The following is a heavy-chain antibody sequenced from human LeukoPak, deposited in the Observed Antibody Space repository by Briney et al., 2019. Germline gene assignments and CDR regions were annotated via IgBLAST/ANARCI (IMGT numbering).Heavy chain of an antibody. CDR1: GGTFSTYA. CDR3: ASGGDGYSYGYDY. Sequence: SVKVSCKASGGTFSTYAISWVRQAPGQGLEWMGGVIPVRITTHYAQKFQGRVTITADKSTSTAYMELSSLRSEDTAVYYCASGGDGYSYGYDYWGQGTLVTVSS. D-gene: IGHD5-18*01. V-gene: IGHV1-69*10. CDR2: VIPVRITT. J-gene: IGHJ4*02.